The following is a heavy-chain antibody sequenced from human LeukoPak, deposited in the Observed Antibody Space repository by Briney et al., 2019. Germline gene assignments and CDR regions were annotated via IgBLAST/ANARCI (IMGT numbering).Heavy chain of an antibody. J-gene: IGHJ4*02. CDR2: ISAYNGNT. V-gene: IGHV1-18*01. CDR3: ARGGYYYDSSGQYYFDY. D-gene: IGHD3-22*01. Sequence: ASVKVSCKASGYTFTSYGISWVRQAPGQGLEWMGWISAYNGNTNYAQKLQGRVTMTRDMSTSTVYMELSSLRSEDTAVYYWARGGYYYDSSGQYYFDYWGQGTLVTVSS. CDR1: GYTFTSYG.